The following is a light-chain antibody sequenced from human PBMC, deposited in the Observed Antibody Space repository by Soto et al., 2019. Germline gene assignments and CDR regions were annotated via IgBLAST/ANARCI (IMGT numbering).Light chain of an antibody. V-gene: IGKV3-15*01. CDR3: QQYNNWTIT. CDR1: QSVSRTY. CDR2: GAS. J-gene: IGKJ5*01. Sequence: TQSPGPLSLSPGERATLSCGGSQSVSRTYVDWYQQKYGHAPRLLIYGASTRATGIPARLSGSGYGTEFTLTISSMKHEDFEVYYCQQYNNWTITFGQGTRLEI.